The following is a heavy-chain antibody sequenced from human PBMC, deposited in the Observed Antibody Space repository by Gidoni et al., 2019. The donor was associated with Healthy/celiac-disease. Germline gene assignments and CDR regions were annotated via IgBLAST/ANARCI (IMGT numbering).Heavy chain of an antibody. CDR1: GFTFSSYG. J-gene: IGHJ6*02. D-gene: IGHD4-17*01. CDR2: IWYDGSNK. Sequence: QVQLVESGGGVVQPGRSLRLSCAASGFTFSSYGMHWVRQAPGKGLEWVAVIWYDGSNKYYADSVKGRFTISRDNSKNTLYLQMNSLRAEDTAVYYCARDPQTAVNYGMDVWGQGTTVTVSS. V-gene: IGHV3-33*01. CDR3: ARDPQTAVNYGMDV.